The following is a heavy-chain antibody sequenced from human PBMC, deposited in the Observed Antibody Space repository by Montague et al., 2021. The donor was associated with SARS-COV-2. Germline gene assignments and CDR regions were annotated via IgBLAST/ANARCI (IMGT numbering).Heavy chain of an antibody. CDR3: ARAFDWLSITRYWYFDL. J-gene: IGHJ2*01. Sequence: TLSLTCAVYGGSFSNHYWSWIRQPPGKGLEWIGHIYYSGSTYYNPSLKSRVTISVDTSKNQFSLKLSSVTAADTAVYYCARAFDWLSITRYWYFDLWGRGTLVTVSS. D-gene: IGHD3-9*01. CDR1: GGSFSNHY. V-gene: IGHV4-30-4*08. CDR2: IYYSGST.